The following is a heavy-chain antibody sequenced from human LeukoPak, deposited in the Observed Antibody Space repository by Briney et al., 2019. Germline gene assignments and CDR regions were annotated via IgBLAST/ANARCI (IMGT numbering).Heavy chain of an antibody. V-gene: IGHV1-2*02. CDR2: INPNSGGT. J-gene: IGHJ5*02. CDR1: GYTFTGYY. CDR3: ARPDCSSTSCYDWFDP. Sequence: GASVKVSCKASGYTFTGYYMHWVRQAPGQGLEWMGWINPNSGGTNYAQKFQGRVTMTRDTSISTAYMELSRLRSDDTAAYYCARPDCSSTSCYDWFDPWGQGTLVTVSS. D-gene: IGHD2-2*01.